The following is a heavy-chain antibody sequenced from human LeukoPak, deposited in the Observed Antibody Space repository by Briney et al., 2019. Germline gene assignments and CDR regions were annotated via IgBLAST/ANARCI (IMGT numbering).Heavy chain of an antibody. CDR3: ARVGGLNPPNFYDRSGFFDY. D-gene: IGHD3-22*01. J-gene: IGHJ4*02. V-gene: IGHV4-61*02. Sequence: SQTLSLTCTVSGGSISSGSYYWPWIRQPAGKGLEWIGRIYTSGTTNYNPSLKSRVTVSVDTSKNQFSLKLSPVTAADTAVYYCARVGGLNPPNFYDRSGFFDYWGQGTLVTVSS. CDR1: GGSISSGSYY. CDR2: IYTSGTT.